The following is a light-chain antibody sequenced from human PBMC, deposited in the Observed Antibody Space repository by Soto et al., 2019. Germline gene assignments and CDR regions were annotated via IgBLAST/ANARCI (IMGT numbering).Light chain of an antibody. V-gene: IGKV1-39*01. CDR2: AAS. Sequence: DIQMTQSPSSLSASVGDRVTITCLASQSISRYLNWYHQKPGKAPKLLIYAASSLQSGVPSRFSGSGSGTDFTIKISSLQTEHFENKYCHQSYSTPHTFGQGTKLEIK. CDR1: QSISRY. CDR3: HQSYSTPHT. J-gene: IGKJ2*01.